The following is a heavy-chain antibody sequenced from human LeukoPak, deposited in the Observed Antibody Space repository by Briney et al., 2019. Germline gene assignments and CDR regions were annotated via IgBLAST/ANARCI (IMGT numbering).Heavy chain of an antibody. V-gene: IGHV3-66*01. CDR3: VTEVSGSFPT. J-gene: IGHJ4*02. Sequence: PGGSLRLSCAASEFSVGSNYMTWVRQAPGKGLEWVSLIYSGGSTYYADSVKGRFTISRDDSDNTLYLQMNSLKNEDTAVYYCVTEVSGSFPTWGQGTLVTVSS. D-gene: IGHD1-26*01. CDR2: IYSGGST. CDR1: EFSVGSNY.